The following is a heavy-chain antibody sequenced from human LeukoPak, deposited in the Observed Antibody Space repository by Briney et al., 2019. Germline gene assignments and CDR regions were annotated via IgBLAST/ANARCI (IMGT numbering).Heavy chain of an antibody. Sequence: ASVKVSCKASGYTFTSYYMHWVRQAPGQGLEWMGIINPSGGSTSYAQKFQGRVTMTRDTSISTAYMELSRLRSDDTAVYHCASARVGDSSDRTFDYWGQGTLVTVSS. CDR1: GYTFTSYY. J-gene: IGHJ4*02. D-gene: IGHD3-22*01. CDR2: INPSGGST. CDR3: ASARVGDSSDRTFDY. V-gene: IGHV1-46*01.